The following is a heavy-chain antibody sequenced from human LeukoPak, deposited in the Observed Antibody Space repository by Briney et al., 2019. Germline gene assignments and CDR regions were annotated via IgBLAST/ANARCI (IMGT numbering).Heavy chain of an antibody. Sequence: SVKVSCKASGGTFSSYAISWVRQAPGQGLEWMGGIIPIFGTANYAQKFQGRVSITADESTSTAYMELSSLRSEDTAVYYCASRKVGATIYYYYYYMDVWGKGTTVTVSS. J-gene: IGHJ6*03. CDR3: ASRKVGATIYYYYYYMDV. CDR2: IIPIFGTA. D-gene: IGHD1-26*01. V-gene: IGHV1-69*13. CDR1: GGTFSSYA.